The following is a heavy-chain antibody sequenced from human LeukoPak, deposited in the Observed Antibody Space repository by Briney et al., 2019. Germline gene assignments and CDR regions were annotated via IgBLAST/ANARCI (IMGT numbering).Heavy chain of an antibody. CDR1: GFTFTNYG. D-gene: IGHD1-14*01. V-gene: IGHV3-23*01. Sequence: GGSLRLSCSASGFTFTNYGMSWVRQAPGKGLEWVSGLSGSGEGQFYADSVEGRFTISRDIFNNIWYLQMNSLRAEDTAVYYCAKGCQCPSGLSSWFDPRGQGTLVAVSS. J-gene: IGHJ5*02. CDR3: AKGCQCPSGLSSWFDP. CDR2: LSGSGEGQ.